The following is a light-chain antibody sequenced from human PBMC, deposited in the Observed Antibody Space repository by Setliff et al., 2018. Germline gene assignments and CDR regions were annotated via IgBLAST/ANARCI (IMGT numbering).Light chain of an antibody. Sequence: NFMLTQPHSVSESPGKTVTISCTRSSGSIASNYVQWYQQRPGSSPTTVIYEDNQRPSGVPDRFSGSIDSSSNSASLTISGLKTEDEADYYCCSYTGRSYVFGSGTKVTVL. CDR2: EDN. CDR1: SGSIASNY. J-gene: IGLJ1*01. CDR3: CSYTGRSYV. V-gene: IGLV6-57*01.